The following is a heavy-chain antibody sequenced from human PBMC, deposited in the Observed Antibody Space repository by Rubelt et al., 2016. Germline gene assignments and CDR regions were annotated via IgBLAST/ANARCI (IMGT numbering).Heavy chain of an antibody. V-gene: IGHV4-59*12. D-gene: IGHD6-19*01. CDR2: IYHSGST. J-gene: IGHJ4*02. CDR3: AGDLRAVAVY. CDR1: GGSISSYY. Sequence: QLQLQESGPGLVKPSETLSLTCTVSGGSISSYYWSWIRQPPGKGLEWIGEIYHSGSTNYNPSLKSRGTISVDKSKNQFSLKLSSGSAADTAVDYCAGDLRAVAVYWGQGTLVTVSS.